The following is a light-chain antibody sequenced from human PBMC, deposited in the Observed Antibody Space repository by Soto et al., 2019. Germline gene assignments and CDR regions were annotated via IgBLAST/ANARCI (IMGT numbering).Light chain of an antibody. V-gene: IGLV1-44*01. Sequence: QSVLTQSPSASGTPGQRVTISCSGSSSNIGSNPVNWYQQFPGTAPKLLIYSNNQRPSGVPDRFSGSKSGTSASLAISGLQSEDEAEYYCAAWDDSLNGWVFGGGTKLTVL. J-gene: IGLJ3*02. CDR1: SSNIGSNP. CDR2: SNN. CDR3: AAWDDSLNGWV.